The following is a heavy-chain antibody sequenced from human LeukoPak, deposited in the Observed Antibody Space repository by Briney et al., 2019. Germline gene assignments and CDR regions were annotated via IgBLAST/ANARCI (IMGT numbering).Heavy chain of an antibody. CDR3: ARGHPYYYGSGSPPFDY. V-gene: IGHV3-30*04. Sequence: GGSLRLSCAASGFTFSSYAMHWVRQAPGKGLEWVAVISYDGSNKYYADSVKGRFTISRDNSKNTLYLQMSSLRAEDTAVYYCARGHPYYYGSGSPPFDYWGQGTLVTVSS. CDR2: ISYDGSNK. CDR1: GFTFSSYA. D-gene: IGHD3-10*01. J-gene: IGHJ4*02.